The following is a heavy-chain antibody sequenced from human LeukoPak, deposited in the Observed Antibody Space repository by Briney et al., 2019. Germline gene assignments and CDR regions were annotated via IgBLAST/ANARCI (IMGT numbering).Heavy chain of an antibody. CDR2: IYTSGST. CDR3: ARERGGGILDAFDI. D-gene: IGHD4-23*01. CDR1: GGSISSYY. J-gene: IGHJ3*02. Sequence: SETLSLTCTVSGGSISSYYWSWIRQPAGKGLEWIGRIYTSGSTNYNPSLKSRVTMTVDTSKNQCSLKLSSVTAADTAVYYRARERGGGILDAFDIWGQGTMVTVSS. V-gene: IGHV4-4*07.